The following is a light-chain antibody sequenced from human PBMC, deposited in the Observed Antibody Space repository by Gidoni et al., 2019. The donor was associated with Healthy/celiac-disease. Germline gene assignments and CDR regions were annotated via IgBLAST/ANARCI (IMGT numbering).Light chain of an antibody. CDR2: EVS. CDR1: SSDVGGYNY. V-gene: IGLV2-14*01. Sequence: QSALTQPASGSGSPGPSITISCTGTSSDVGGYNYVSWYQQHPGKAPKLMIYEVSNRPSGVSNRFSGSKSGNTASLTISGLQAEDEADYYCSPYTSSSTYVFGTGTKVTVL. CDR3: SPYTSSSTYV. J-gene: IGLJ1*01.